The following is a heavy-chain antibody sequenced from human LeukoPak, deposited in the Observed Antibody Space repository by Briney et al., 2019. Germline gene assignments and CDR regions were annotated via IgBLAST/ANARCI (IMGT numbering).Heavy chain of an antibody. J-gene: IGHJ4*02. V-gene: IGHV1-18*01. Sequence: ASVKVSCKASGYTFTSYGISWVRQAPGQGLEWMGWISAYNGNTNYAQKLQGRVTMTTDTSTSTAYMELRSLRSDDTAVYYCAASTTIFGVVTHFDYWGQGTLVTVSS. CDR3: AASTTIFGVVTHFDY. CDR1: GYTFTSYG. CDR2: ISAYNGNT. D-gene: IGHD3-3*01.